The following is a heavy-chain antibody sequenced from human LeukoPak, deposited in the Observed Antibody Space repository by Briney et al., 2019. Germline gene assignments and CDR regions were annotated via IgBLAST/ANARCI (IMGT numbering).Heavy chain of an antibody. V-gene: IGHV1-2*02. CDR1: GYTFTGYY. J-gene: IGHJ4*02. CDR3: ARGPHWDPHFDY. D-gene: IGHD7-27*01. CDR2: INPNSGGT. Sequence: ASVKVSCEASGYTFTGYYMHWVRQAPGQGLEWMGWINPNSGGTNYAQKFLGRVTMTRDTSISTAYMELSRLRSDDTAVYYCARGPHWDPHFDYWGQGTLVTVSS.